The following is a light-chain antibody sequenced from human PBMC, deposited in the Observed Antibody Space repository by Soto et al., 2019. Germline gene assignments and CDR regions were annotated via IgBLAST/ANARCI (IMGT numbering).Light chain of an antibody. CDR3: QQYGSSLSWT. V-gene: IGKV3-20*01. J-gene: IGKJ1*01. CDR1: QSVSSSY. Sequence: EIVFTQSPGTLSFSPGERATLSCRASQSVSSSYLAWYQQKPGQAPRLLIYGASSRATGIPDRFSGSGSGTDFTLAISRLEPEDFAVYYCQQYGSSLSWTVGQGTKVDSK. CDR2: GAS.